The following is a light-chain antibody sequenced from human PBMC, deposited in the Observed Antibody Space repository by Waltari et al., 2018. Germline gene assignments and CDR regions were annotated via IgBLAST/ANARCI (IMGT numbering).Light chain of an antibody. CDR1: QSTTTW. CDR2: RAS. CDR3: QQSYRYPAT. J-gene: IGKJ2*01. V-gene: IGKV1-5*03. Sequence: DIQMTRSPSALSASVGDRVTITCRASQSTTTWLAWYQQKPGKAPNLLIYRASTLKSGVPSRFSASGSGTEFTLTISGLQPDDFATYYCQQSYRYPATFGQGTKLEI.